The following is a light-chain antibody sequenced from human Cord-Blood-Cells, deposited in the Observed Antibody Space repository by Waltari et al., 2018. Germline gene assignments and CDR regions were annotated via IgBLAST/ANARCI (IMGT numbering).Light chain of an antibody. CDR1: QSVSSY. V-gene: IGKV3-11*01. J-gene: IGKJ2*01. Sequence: EIVLTQSPATLSLSPGERATLSCRASQSVSSYLSWYQQKPGQAPMLLIYDASNTATGIPARFSGSGSGTDFTLTISSLEPEDFAVYYCQQRSNWPPPYTFGQGTKLEIK. CDR2: DAS. CDR3: QQRSNWPPPYT.